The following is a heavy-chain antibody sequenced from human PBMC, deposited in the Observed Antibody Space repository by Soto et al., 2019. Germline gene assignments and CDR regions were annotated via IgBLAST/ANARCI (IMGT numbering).Heavy chain of an antibody. CDR3: ARDPPPPDY. V-gene: IGHV1-18*01. Sequence: QVQLVQSGAEVKKPGASVKVSCKASGYTFASYAISWMRQAPGQGLEWMGWISAYNGNTNYAQKLQGRVTMTTDTSTNTAYMEPRRLRSDGTAVYYCARDPPPPDYWGQGTLVTVSS. J-gene: IGHJ4*02. CDR2: ISAYNGNT. CDR1: GYTFASYA.